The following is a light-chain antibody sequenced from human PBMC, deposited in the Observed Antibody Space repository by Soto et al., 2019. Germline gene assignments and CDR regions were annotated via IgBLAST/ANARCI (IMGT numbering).Light chain of an antibody. V-gene: IGKV3-11*01. CDR3: QQFGRSPWT. CDR2: DAS. Sequence: EIVLTQSPATLSLSPGERATLSCRASQSFISYLAWYQQKPGQAPRLLIYDASNRATGIPARFSGSGSGTDFSLTISRLEPEDFAVYYCQQFGRSPWTFGQGTRWIS. CDR1: QSFISY. J-gene: IGKJ1*01.